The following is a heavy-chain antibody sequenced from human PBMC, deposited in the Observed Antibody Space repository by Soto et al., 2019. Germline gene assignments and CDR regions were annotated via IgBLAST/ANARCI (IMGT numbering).Heavy chain of an antibody. CDR3: VLLAYCGGDCYGTGTFDY. V-gene: IGHV4-34*01. CDR1: GGSFSGYY. CDR2: INHSGST. J-gene: IGHJ4*02. D-gene: IGHD2-21*02. Sequence: SETLSLTCAVYGGSFSGYYWSWIRQPPGKGLEWIGEINHSGSTNYNPSLKSRVTISVDTSKNQFSLKLSSVTAADTAVFYCVLLAYCGGDCYGTGTFDYWGQGTLVTVSS.